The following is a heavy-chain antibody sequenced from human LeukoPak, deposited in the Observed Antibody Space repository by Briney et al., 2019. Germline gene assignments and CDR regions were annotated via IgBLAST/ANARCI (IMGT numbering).Heavy chain of an antibody. V-gene: IGHV1-2*02. Sequence: ASVKVSCKPSGYTFTTFYIHWVRQAPGQGLEWMGWIDTKSGGTNYAQKFQGRVTMTRDTSISTVYMELSRLRSDDTAVYYCAREGDVVVPATNWFHPWGQGTLVTVSS. CDR3: AREGDVVVPATNWFHP. CDR1: GYTFTTFY. D-gene: IGHD2-2*01. J-gene: IGHJ5*02. CDR2: IDTKSGGT.